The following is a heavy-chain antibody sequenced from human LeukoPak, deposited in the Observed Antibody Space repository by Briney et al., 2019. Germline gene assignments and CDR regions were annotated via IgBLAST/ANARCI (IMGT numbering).Heavy chain of an antibody. CDR3: ARGLVAVAGTNWSDP. V-gene: IGHV4-59*01. J-gene: IGHJ5*02. CDR2: IYYSGST. Sequence: PSETLSLTCTVSGGSISSYYWSWIRQPPGKGLEWIGYIYYSGSTNYNPSLKSRVTISVDTSKNQFSLKLSSVTAADTAVYYCARGLVAVAGTNWSDPWGQGTLVTVSS. CDR1: GGSISSYY. D-gene: IGHD6-19*01.